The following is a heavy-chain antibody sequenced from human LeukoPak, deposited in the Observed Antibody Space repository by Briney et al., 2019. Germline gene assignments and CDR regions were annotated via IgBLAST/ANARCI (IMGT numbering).Heavy chain of an antibody. D-gene: IGHD3-22*01. J-gene: IGHJ4*02. Sequence: PGGSLRLSCAASGFTFSDYYMSWIRQAPGEGLEWVSYISSSGSTIYYADSVKGRFTISRDNAKNSLYLQMNSLRAEDTAVYYCARDVGGYYDSSGYSLFDYWGQGTLVTVSS. V-gene: IGHV3-11*01. CDR2: ISSSGSTI. CDR1: GFTFSDYY. CDR3: ARDVGGYYDSSGYSLFDY.